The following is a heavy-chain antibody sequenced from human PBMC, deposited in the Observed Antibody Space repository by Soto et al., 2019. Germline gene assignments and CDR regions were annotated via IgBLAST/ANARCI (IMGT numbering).Heavy chain of an antibody. CDR2: INAGNGNT. V-gene: IGHV1-3*01. CDR1: GYTFTSYA. D-gene: IGHD1-1*01. CDR3: ARVSGPNWFDP. Sequence: QFPLVQSGAEVKKPGASVKVSCKASGYTFTSYAMHWVRQAPGQRIEWMGWINAGNGNTKYSQKFQGRVTITRDTAASTAYMELSSMRSEDTAVYYVARVSGPNWFDPWGQGTLVTVSS. J-gene: IGHJ5*01.